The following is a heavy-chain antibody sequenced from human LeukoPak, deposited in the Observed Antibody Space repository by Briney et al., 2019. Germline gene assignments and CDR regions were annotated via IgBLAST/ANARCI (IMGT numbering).Heavy chain of an antibody. V-gene: IGHV1-69*13. Sequence: SVKVSCKASGGTFSSYAISWVRQAPGQGLEWMGGIIPIFGTANYAQKFQGRVTITADESTSTAYMELSSLRSEDTAVYYCARETRYSYGYGYYFDYWGQGTLVTVSS. J-gene: IGHJ4*02. D-gene: IGHD5-18*01. CDR2: IIPIFGTA. CDR1: GGTFSSYA. CDR3: ARETRYSYGYGYYFDY.